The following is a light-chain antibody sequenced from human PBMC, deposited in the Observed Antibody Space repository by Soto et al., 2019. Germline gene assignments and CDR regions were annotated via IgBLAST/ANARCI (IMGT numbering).Light chain of an antibody. Sequence: EIVMTQSPGTLSLSPGERATLSCRASQSVSTNLAWYQQIPGQAPRRLIYGASARAAGIPSRFSGRGSGPEVSLVFRCLKSEDFAVYYCLQYNDWPPAFGLGTKVE. CDR1: QSVSTN. CDR2: GAS. V-gene: IGKV3-15*01. J-gene: IGKJ1*01. CDR3: LQYNDWPPA.